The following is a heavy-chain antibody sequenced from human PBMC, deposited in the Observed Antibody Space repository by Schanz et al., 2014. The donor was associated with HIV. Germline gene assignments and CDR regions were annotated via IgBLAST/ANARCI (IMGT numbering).Heavy chain of an antibody. CDR1: GFTFSNYA. J-gene: IGHJ6*02. V-gene: IGHV3-30*03. D-gene: IGHD6-13*01. Sequence: VQLLESGGGLVQPGGSLRLSCAASGFTFSNYAMIWVRQAPGKGLEWVAVISYDGSNKYYADSVKGRFTISRDNSKSTLYLQMNSLKTEDTAVYYCTTVKGYSSSWTTYYYYGMDVWGQGTTVTVSS. CDR2: ISYDGSNK. CDR3: TTVKGYSSSWTTYYYYGMDV.